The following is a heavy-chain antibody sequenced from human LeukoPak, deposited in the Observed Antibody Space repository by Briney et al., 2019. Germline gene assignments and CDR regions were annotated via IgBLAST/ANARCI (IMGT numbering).Heavy chain of an antibody. CDR1: GYTFTSYA. D-gene: IGHD1-1*01. V-gene: IGHV1-18*01. J-gene: IGHJ3*02. CDR2: ISAYNGNT. Sequence: ASVKVSCKASGYTFTSYAMHWVRQAPGQGLEYMGWISAYNGNTNYAQKLQGRVTMTTDTSTSTAYMELRTLRSDDTAVYYCARVPCTTTTTCDAFDIWGQGTMVTVSS. CDR3: ARVPCTTTTTCDAFDI.